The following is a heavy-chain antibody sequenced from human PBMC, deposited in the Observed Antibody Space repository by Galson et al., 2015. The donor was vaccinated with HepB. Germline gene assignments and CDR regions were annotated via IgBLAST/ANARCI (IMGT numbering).Heavy chain of an antibody. CDR1: GFTFSGSA. J-gene: IGHJ5*02. CDR3: ARLGDLSGYSRA. Sequence: SLRLSCAASGFTFSGSAIHWVRQTSGKGLEWVGRIGSKANNYASAYAASVKGRFTISRDDSKNTSFLKMNTRKTEDTAVYYCARLGDLSGYSRAWGQGTLVTVSS. CDR2: IGSKANNYAS. D-gene: IGHD1-26*01. V-gene: IGHV3-73*01.